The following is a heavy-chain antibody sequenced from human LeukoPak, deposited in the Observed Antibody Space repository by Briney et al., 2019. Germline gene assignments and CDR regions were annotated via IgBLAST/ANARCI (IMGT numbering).Heavy chain of an antibody. CDR3: ARTRGTHISMAYLDS. CDR1: GYTFTGNF. J-gene: IGHJ4*02. Sequence: APVKVSCQTSGYTFTGNFMHWVRQAPGQGPEWMGWINPNNGDTNYAQKFQGRVTMTRVTSITTAYMELSSLRSDDTAVYYCARTRGTHISMAYLDSWGQGTLVTVSS. D-gene: IGHD2/OR15-2a*01. V-gene: IGHV1-2*02. CDR2: INPNNGDT.